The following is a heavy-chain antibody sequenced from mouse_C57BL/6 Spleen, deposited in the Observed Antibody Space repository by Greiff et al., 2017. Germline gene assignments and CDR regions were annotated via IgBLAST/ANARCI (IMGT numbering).Heavy chain of an antibody. J-gene: IGHJ3*01. Sequence: QVQLQQPGAELVRPGSPVKLSCKASGYTFTSYWMHWVKQRPIQGLEWIGNIDPSDSETHYNQKFKEKATLTVDKSSSTAYMQLSSLTSEDSAVYYCARGDYYGSSSAWFAYWGQGTLVTVSA. CDR1: GYTFTSYW. V-gene: IGHV1-52*01. CDR3: ARGDYYGSSSAWFAY. D-gene: IGHD1-1*01. CDR2: IDPSDSET.